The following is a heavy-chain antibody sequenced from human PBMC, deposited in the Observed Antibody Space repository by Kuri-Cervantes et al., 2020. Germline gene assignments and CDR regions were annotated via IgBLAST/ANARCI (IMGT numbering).Heavy chain of an antibody. V-gene: IGHV1-69*05. J-gene: IGHJ4*02. CDR1: GYTFTSYD. CDR3: ATEGPLIRGVHALDY. Sequence: SVKVSCKASGYTFTSYDINWVRQAPGQGLEWMGGIIPVFGTPNYAQKFQGRVTITTDESTSTVFMDLTSLRSEDTAVYYCATEGPLIRGVHALDYWGQGILVTVSS. D-gene: IGHD3-10*01. CDR2: IIPVFGTP.